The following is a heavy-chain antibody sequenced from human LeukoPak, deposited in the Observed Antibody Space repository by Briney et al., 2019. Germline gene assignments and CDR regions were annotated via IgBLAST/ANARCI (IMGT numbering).Heavy chain of an antibody. CDR2: IYTSGST. D-gene: IGHD2-8*01. J-gene: IGHJ4*02. V-gene: IGHV4-4*07. Sequence: SETLSLTCTVSGGSISSYYWNWIRQPAGKGLEWIGHIYTSGSTSYNSSLKSRVTMSVDTSKNQFSVKLNSVIAADTAMYYCARGVYLGNGYYFDYWGQGTLVTVSS. CDR3: ARGVYLGNGYYFDY. CDR1: GGSISSYY.